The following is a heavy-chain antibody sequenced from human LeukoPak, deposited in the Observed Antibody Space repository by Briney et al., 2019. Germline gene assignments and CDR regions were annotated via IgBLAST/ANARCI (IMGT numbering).Heavy chain of an antibody. Sequence: SDTLSLTCTVSVGSISSSYWRGIREPRGGGVEGIVYIYYSGNTDYKPSLKSRVTISVDTSKNQYSLKLSSVTAADTAVYYCARRTRSSRVHFDYWGQGTLVTVSS. CDR2: IYYSGNT. V-gene: IGHV4-59*07. J-gene: IGHJ4*02. D-gene: IGHD6-13*01. CDR1: VGSISSSY. CDR3: ARRTRSSRVHFDY.